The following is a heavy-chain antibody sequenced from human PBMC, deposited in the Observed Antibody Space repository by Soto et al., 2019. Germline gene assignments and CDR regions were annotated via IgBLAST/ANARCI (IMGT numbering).Heavy chain of an antibody. D-gene: IGHD5-12*01. J-gene: IGHJ6*02. CDR2: ISYDGSNK. V-gene: IGHV3-30*18. CDR3: AKDPGGYDRYYYYGMDV. CDR1: GFTFSSYG. Sequence: SLRLSCAASGFTFSSYGMHWVRQAPGKGLEWVAVISYDGSNKYYADSVKGRFTISRDNSKNTLYLQMNSLRAEDTAVYYCAKDPGGYDRYYYYGMDVWGQGTTVTVSS.